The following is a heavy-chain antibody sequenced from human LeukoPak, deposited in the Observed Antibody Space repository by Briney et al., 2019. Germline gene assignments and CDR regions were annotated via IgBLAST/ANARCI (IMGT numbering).Heavy chain of an antibody. D-gene: IGHD3-22*01. CDR3: AKGRRSSGYYYYFDY. CDR1: GFTFSSYA. V-gene: IGHV3-23*01. J-gene: IGHJ4*02. Sequence: GGSLRLSCAASGFTFSSYAMSWVRQAPGKGLEWVSAISGSGGSTYYADSVKGRFTISRDNSKNTLYLQMNSLGAEDTAVYYCAKGRRSSGYYYYFDYWGQGTLVTVSS. CDR2: ISGSGGST.